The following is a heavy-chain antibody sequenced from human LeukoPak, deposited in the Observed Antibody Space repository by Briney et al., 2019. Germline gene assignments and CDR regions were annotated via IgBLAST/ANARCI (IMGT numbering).Heavy chain of an antibody. CDR1: GFTVSSTY. Sequence: PGGSLRPSCAASGFTVSSTYMSWVHQAPGKGLEWVSIIYSAGSTYYADSVKGRFTISRDNSKNTLYLQMNSLRAEDTAVYYCAKGHCTNGICWLDWGQGTLVTVSS. V-gene: IGHV3-53*01. J-gene: IGHJ4*02. D-gene: IGHD2-8*01. CDR3: AKGHCTNGICWLD. CDR2: IYSAGST.